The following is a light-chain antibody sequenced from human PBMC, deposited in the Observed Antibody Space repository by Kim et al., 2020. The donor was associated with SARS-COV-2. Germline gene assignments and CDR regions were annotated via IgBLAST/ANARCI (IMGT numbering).Light chain of an antibody. Sequence: DIQMTQSPSSLSASVGDRVTITCRASQTISTYLNWYQQKPGRAPKLLIYAASSLQSGVPSRFNGSGSGTDFTLTISSLQPEDFATYYCQQSYNTPRLTFGGGTKVDIK. CDR1: QTISTY. CDR2: AAS. CDR3: QQSYNTPRLT. J-gene: IGKJ4*01. V-gene: IGKV1-39*01.